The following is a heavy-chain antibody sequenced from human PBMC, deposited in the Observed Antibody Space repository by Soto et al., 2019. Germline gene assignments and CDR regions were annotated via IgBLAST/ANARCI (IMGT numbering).Heavy chain of an antibody. J-gene: IGHJ3*02. D-gene: IGHD2-15*01. Sequence: GGSLRLSCAASGFTFSSYGMHWVRQAPGKGLEWVAVISYDGSNKYYADSVKGRFTISRDNSKNTLYLQMNSLRAKDTAVYYCAKDLVVVAATPDAFDIWGQGTMVTVSS. CDR2: ISYDGSNK. CDR3: AKDLVVVAATPDAFDI. V-gene: IGHV3-30*18. CDR1: GFTFSSYG.